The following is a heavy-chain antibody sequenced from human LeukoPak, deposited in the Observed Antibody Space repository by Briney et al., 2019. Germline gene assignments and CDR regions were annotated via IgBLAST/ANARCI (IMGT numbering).Heavy chain of an antibody. D-gene: IGHD5-12*01. CDR3: ARDRPHIGGDWFDP. V-gene: IGHV1-69*13. Sequence: ASVKVSCKASGGTFSSYAISWVRQAPGQGLEWMGGIIPIFGTANYAQKFQGRVTITADESTSTAYMELSSLRSEDTAVYYRARDRPHIGGDWFDPWGQGTLVTVSS. CDR2: IIPIFGTA. CDR1: GGTFSSYA. J-gene: IGHJ5*02.